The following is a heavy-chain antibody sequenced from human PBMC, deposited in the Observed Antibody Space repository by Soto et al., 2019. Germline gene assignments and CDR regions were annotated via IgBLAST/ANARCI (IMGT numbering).Heavy chain of an antibody. J-gene: IGHJ5*02. D-gene: IGHD6-13*01. CDR2: ISGSGGST. CDR1: GFTFSSYA. CDR3: AKGRKSSSSWSNNRSDP. V-gene: IGHV3-23*01. Sequence: PGGSLRLSCAASGFTFSSYAMSWVRQAPGKGLEWVSAISGSGGSTYYADSVKGRFTISRDNSKNTLYLQMNSLRAEDTAVYYCAKGRKSSSSWSNNRSDPSGQGTLVTVSS.